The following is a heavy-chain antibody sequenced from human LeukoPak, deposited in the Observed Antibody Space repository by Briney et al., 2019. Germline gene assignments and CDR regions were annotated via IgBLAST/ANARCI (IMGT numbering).Heavy chain of an antibody. V-gene: IGHV3-48*02. CDR3: ARADVVPFAPSQKNWFDP. Sequence: GGSLRLSCAASGFTLSNYNMNWVRQAPGKGLEWVSYISSSSSSEYYTDSVKGRFTISRDNAKNSLYLQMNSLRDEDTAVYYYARADVVPFAPSQKNWFDPWGQGTLVTVSS. J-gene: IGHJ5*02. CDR2: ISSSSSSE. CDR1: GFTLSNYN. D-gene: IGHD2-2*01.